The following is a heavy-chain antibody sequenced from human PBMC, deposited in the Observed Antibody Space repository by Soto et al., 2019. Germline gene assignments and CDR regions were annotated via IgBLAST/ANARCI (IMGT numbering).Heavy chain of an antibody. D-gene: IGHD2-15*01. CDR2: IYYSGST. CDR1: GGSISRGGYY. CDR3: ARVVVVVVAATKGNWFAP. V-gene: IGHV4-31*03. J-gene: IGHJ5*02. Sequence: PSETLSLTCTVSGGSISRGGYYWSWIRQHPGKGLEWIGYIYYSGSTYYNPSLKSRVTISVDTSKNQFSLKLSSVTAADTAVYNCARVVVVVVAATKGNWFAPWRQGTLVTVSS.